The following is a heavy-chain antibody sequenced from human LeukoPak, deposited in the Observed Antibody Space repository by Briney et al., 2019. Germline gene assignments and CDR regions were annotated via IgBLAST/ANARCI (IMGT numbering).Heavy chain of an antibody. D-gene: IGHD3-16*02. V-gene: IGHV3-48*03. CDR3: AGAHYDYVWGSYRYRGDFYDY. Sequence: GGSLRLSCAASGFTSSSYEMNWVRQGPGEGLGWVSYISSSGSTIYDADSVKGRFTISRDNAKNSLYLQMNCLRAEDTAVYYCAGAHYDYVWGSYRYRGDFYDYWCQGTLVTVSS. J-gene: IGHJ4*02. CDR2: ISSSGSTI. CDR1: GFTSSSYE.